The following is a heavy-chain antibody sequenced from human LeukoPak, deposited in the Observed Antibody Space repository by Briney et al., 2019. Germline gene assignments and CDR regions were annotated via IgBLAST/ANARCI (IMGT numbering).Heavy chain of an antibody. J-gene: IGHJ5*02. CDR3: ARDSGYSYGPYDNWFDP. Sequence: GESLKISCKGSGYSFTSYRISWVRQMPGKGLEWMGRIDPSDSYTNYSPSFQGHVTISADKSISTAYLQWSSLKASDTAMYYCARDSGYSYGPYDNWFDPWGQGTLVTVSS. CDR2: IDPSDSYT. D-gene: IGHD5-18*01. CDR1: GYSFTSYR. V-gene: IGHV5-10-1*01.